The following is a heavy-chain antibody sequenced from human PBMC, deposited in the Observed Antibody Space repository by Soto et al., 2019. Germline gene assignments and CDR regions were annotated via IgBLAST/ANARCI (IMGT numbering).Heavy chain of an antibody. V-gene: IGHV1-69*01. CDR1: GGTFSSYA. CDR3: AIMGRYCSGGCCQTKVAFDF. D-gene: IGHD2-15*01. Sequence: QVHLVQSGAEVKKPGSSVKVSCKASGGTFSSYAISWVRQAPGQGLEWMGGIIPIFGTANYAQSFQGRVTITAGESTSVAYMELSSLRSEDSAVYYCAIMGRYCSGGCCQTKVAFDFWGQGTMVTVSS. J-gene: IGHJ3*01. CDR2: IIPIFGTA.